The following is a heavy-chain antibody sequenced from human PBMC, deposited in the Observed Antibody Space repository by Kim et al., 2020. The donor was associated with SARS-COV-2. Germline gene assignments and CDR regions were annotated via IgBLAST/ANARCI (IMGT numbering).Heavy chain of an antibody. CDR2: IYYSGST. V-gene: IGHV4-39*01. Sequence: SETLSLTCTVSGGSISSSSYYWGWIRQPPGKGLEWIGSIYYSGSTYYNPSLKSRVTISVDTSKNQFSLKLSSVTAADTAVYYCARRPDTAMFDYWGQGTL. CDR1: GGSISSSSYY. J-gene: IGHJ4*02. CDR3: ARRPDTAMFDY. D-gene: IGHD5-18*01.